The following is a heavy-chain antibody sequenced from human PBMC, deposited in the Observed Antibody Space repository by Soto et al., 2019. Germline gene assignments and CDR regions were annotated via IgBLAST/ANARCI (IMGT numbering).Heavy chain of an antibody. CDR1: GGSFSGYY. V-gene: IGHV4-34*01. D-gene: IGHD2-2*01. J-gene: IGHJ4*02. CDR2: INHSGST. CDR3: ASYCSSTSCYGGLDY. Sequence: PSETLSLTCAVYGGSFSGYYWSWIRQPPGKGLEWIGEINHSGSTNYNPSLKSRVTISVDTSKNQFSLKLSSVTAADTAVYYCASYCSSTSCYGGLDYWGQGTLVTVSS.